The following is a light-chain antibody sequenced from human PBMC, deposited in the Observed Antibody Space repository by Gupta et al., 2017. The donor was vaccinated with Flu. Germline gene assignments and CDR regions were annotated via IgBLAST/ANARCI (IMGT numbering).Light chain of an antibody. V-gene: IGLV2-11*01. J-gene: IGLJ2*01. CDR3: CSYAGSYTLV. CDR2: DVS. Sequence: SVTISCTGTSSDVGGYNYVSWYQQHPGKAPKLMIYDVSKRPSGVPDRCSGSKSGNTASLTISGLQAEDEADYYCCSYAGSYTLVFGGGTKLTVL. CDR1: SSDVGGYNY.